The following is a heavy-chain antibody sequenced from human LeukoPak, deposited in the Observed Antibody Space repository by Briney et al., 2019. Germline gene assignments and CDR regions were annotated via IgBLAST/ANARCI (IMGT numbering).Heavy chain of an antibody. CDR3: AKKGNDYGDYGGFDY. V-gene: IGHV3-30*18. J-gene: IGHJ4*02. Sequence: PGGSLRLSCAASGFTFSSYGMHWVRQAPGKGLEWVAVISYDGSNKYYADSVKGRFTISRDNSKNTLYLQMNSLRAEDTAVYYCAKKGNDYGDYGGFDYWGQGTLVTVSS. CDR2: ISYDGSNK. CDR1: GFTFSSYG. D-gene: IGHD4-17*01.